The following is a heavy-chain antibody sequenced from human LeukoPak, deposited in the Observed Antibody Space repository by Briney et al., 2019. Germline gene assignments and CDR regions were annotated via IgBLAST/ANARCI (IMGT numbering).Heavy chain of an antibody. Sequence: ASVKVSCKASGYTFTSYDINWVRQATGQGLEWMGWISAYNGNTNYAQKLQGRVTMTTDTSTSTAYMELRSLRSDDTAVYYCARVGYSYGKKALFDYWGQGTLVTVSS. J-gene: IGHJ4*02. CDR2: ISAYNGNT. D-gene: IGHD5-18*01. V-gene: IGHV1-18*01. CDR1: GYTFTSYD. CDR3: ARVGYSYGKKALFDY.